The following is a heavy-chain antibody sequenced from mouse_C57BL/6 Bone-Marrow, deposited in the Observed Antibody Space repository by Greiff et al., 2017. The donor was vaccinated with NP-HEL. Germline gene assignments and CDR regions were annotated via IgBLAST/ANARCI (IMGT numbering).Heavy chain of an antibody. CDR2: IDPSDSYT. CDR1: GYTFTSYW. V-gene: IGHV1-59*01. CDR3: ARCPSFAY. Sequence: QVQLQQPGAELVRPWTSVKLSCKASGYTFTSYWMHWVKQRPGQGLEWIGVIDPSDSYTNYNQKFKGKATLTVDTSSSTAYMQLSSLTSEDSAVYYCARCPSFAYWGQGTLVTVSA. J-gene: IGHJ3*01. D-gene: IGHD6-1*01.